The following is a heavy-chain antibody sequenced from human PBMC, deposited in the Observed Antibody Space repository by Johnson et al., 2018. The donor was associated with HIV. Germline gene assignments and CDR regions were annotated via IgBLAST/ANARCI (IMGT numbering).Heavy chain of an antibody. V-gene: IGHV3-11*04. J-gene: IGHJ3*01. Sequence: QVQLVESGGGLVKPGGSLRLSCVASGFSFSDYYMSWIRQAPGKGLEWISYMSSSGSTIYHAESVKGRFTISRDNAKNSLYLQMNSLRVEDTAVYYCATRDPTYRPGAFDLWGQGTMVTVSS. D-gene: IGHD1-14*01. CDR2: MSSSGSTI. CDR1: GFSFSDYY. CDR3: ATRDPTYRPGAFDL.